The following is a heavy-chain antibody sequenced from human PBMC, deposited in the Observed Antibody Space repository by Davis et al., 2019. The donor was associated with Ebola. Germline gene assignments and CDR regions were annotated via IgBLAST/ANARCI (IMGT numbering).Heavy chain of an antibody. CDR3: ARVQEVVVVPAAIMRDFYYYYGMDV. CDR2: INHSGST. Sequence: SETLSLTCTVSGGSISGYYWSWIRQPPGKGLEWIGEINHSGSTNYNPSLKSRVTISVDTSKNQFSLKLSSVTAADTAVYYCARVQEVVVVPAAIMRDFYYYYGMDVWGQGTTVTVSS. CDR1: GGSISGYY. D-gene: IGHD2-2*02. J-gene: IGHJ6*02. V-gene: IGHV4-34*01.